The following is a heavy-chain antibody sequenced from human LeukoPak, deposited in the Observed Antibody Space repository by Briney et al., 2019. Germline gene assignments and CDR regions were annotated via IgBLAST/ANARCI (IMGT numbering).Heavy chain of an antibody. CDR2: IKQDGSEK. CDR1: GFTFSSYW. V-gene: IGHV3-7*01. Sequence: QSGGSLRLSCGASGFTFSSYWMGWVRQAPGKGLEWVANIKQDGSEKYYVDSVKGRFTISRDNAKNSLYLQMNSLRAEDTAVYYCARCSWGVNGMNVWGQGTTVTVSS. J-gene: IGHJ6*02. CDR3: ARCSWGVNGMNV. D-gene: IGHD2-15*01.